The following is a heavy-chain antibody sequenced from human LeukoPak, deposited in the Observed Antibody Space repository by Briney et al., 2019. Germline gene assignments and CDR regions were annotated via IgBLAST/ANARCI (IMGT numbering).Heavy chain of an antibody. CDR3: ARATGYSSGWENFFDY. D-gene: IGHD6-19*01. CDR1: GFTFSSCS. J-gene: IGHJ4*01. CDR2: ISTSNNYT. Sequence: GGSLRLSCAASGFTFSSCSMNWVRQAPGEGLEWVSSISTSNNYTSYADSVKGRFTISRDDAKNSLYLQMNSLRAEDTALYFCARATGYSSGWENFFDYWGHGTLVTVST. V-gene: IGHV3-21*01.